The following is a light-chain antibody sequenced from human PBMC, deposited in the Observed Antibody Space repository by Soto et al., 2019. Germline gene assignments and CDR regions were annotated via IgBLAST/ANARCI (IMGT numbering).Light chain of an antibody. CDR1: QNINNY. J-gene: IGKJ4*01. CDR2: DAS. CDR3: QQRVTWPGT. Sequence: EIELTQSPATLSLSPGERATLSCRASQNINNYLAWYQQKPGQTPRLLIYDASTRATDIPARFSGSGSGTDFTLTIGGLEPEDFAVYYCQQRVTWPGTFGGGTKVEIK. V-gene: IGKV3-11*01.